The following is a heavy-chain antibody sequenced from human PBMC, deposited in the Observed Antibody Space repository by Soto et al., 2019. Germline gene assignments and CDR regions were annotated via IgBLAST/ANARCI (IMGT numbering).Heavy chain of an antibody. CDR1: GYTFTGYY. V-gene: IGHV1-2*02. CDR2: INPQTGGT. Sequence: ASVKVSCKASGYTFTGYYIHWVREAPGQGLEWMGWINPQTGGTSYAQKFQGRITLSRDTSINTAYLELRRLTFDDAAVYFCARERYQVISDGMDVWGQGTTVTVSS. D-gene: IGHD2-2*01. CDR3: ARERYQVISDGMDV. J-gene: IGHJ6*02.